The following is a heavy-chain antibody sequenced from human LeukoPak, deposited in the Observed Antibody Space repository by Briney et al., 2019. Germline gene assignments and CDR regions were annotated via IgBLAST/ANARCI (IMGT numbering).Heavy chain of an antibody. CDR2: INPCGGST. CDR1: GYTFTSYY. J-gene: IGHJ4*02. V-gene: IGHV1-46*01. Sequence: GASVKVSCKASGYTFTSYYMHWVRQAPGQGLEWMGIINPCGGSTSYAQKFQGRVTMTRDMSTSTVYMELSSLRSEDTAVYYCARVREAGTHYYDSSGYFDYWGQGTLVTVSS. D-gene: IGHD3-22*01. CDR3: ARVREAGTHYYDSSGYFDY.